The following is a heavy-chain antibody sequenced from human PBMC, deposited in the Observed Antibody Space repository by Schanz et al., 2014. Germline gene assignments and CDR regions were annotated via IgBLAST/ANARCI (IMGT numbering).Heavy chain of an antibody. J-gene: IGHJ4*02. CDR1: GYSISSGFL. Sequence: QVQLQESGPGLVKPSETLSLTCTVFGYSISSGFLWAWIRQPPGKGLEWIGSIYRSGRTYYNPSPESRATIQKNISKNPSPRTRSSVTAADTAVYYCTRDRGWNGNQYFDYWGQGALVTVSS. D-gene: IGHD3-10*01. CDR2: IYRSGRT. V-gene: IGHV4-38-2*02. CDR3: TRDRGWNGNQYFDY.